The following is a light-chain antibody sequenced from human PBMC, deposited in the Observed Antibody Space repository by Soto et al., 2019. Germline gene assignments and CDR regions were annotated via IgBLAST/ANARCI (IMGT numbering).Light chain of an antibody. V-gene: IGKV1-16*02. CDR1: QGISNF. J-gene: IGKJ4*01. CDR3: QQYHSYPVT. Sequence: DIQMTQSPSSLSASVGDTVTITCRASQGISNFLVWFQQKPGKAPKSLIYGASSLQSGVPSKFSGSGSDTDFTLTISSLQPEDSATYFCQQYHSYPVTFGGGTKVEIK. CDR2: GAS.